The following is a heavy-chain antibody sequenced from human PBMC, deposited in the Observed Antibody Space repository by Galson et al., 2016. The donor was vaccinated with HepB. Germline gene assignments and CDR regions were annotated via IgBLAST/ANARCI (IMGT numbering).Heavy chain of an antibody. CDR2: ISYDGSNK. CDR1: GFNFSIYW. CDR3: ATPHYDLWSGYNPFDY. D-gene: IGHD3-3*01. Sequence: SLRLSCAASGFNFSIYWMTWVRQAPGKGLEWVAVISYDGSNKYYADSVKGRFTISRDNSKNTLYLQMNSLRAEDTAVYYCATPHYDLWSGYNPFDYWGQGTLVTVSS. V-gene: IGHV3-30*03. J-gene: IGHJ4*02.